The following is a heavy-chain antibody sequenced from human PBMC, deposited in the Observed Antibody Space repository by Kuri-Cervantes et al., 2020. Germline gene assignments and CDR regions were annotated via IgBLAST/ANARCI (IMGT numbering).Heavy chain of an antibody. CDR1: GGSISSSSYY. D-gene: IGHD3-10*01. J-gene: IGHJ4*02. Sequence: GSLRLSCTVSGGSISSSSYYWGWIRQPPGKGLEWIGSIYYSGSTYYNPSLKSRVTISVDTSKNQFSLKLSSVTAADTAVYYCARGGHYYGSGSYYFDYWGQGTLVTVSS. CDR2: IYYSGST. CDR3: ARGGHYYGSGSYYFDY. V-gene: IGHV4-39*07.